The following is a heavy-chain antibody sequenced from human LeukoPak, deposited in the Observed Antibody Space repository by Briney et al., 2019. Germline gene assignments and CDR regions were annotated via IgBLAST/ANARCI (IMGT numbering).Heavy chain of an antibody. CDR1: GGSISSSNW. CDR2: IYHSGST. D-gene: IGHD6-13*01. V-gene: IGHV4-4*02. J-gene: IGHJ4*02. CDR3: ARAGPRGQQLVRRYFDY. Sequence: SGTLSLTCAVSGGSISSSNWWSWVRQPPGKGLEWIGEIYHSGSTNYNPSLKSRVTISVDTSKNQFSLKLSSVTAADTAVYYCARAGPRGQQLVRRYFDYWGQGTLVTVSS.